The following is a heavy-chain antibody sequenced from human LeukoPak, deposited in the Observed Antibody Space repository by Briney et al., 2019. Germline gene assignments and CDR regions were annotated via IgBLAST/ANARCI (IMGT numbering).Heavy chain of an antibody. D-gene: IGHD3-10*01. V-gene: IGHV3-23*01. CDR2: LSGSGGTT. CDR3: ARAEGSRSSFDY. CDR1: GFTFSSYG. Sequence: GGSLRLSCAASGFTFSSYGMSWVRQAPGKGLEWVSALSGSGGTTYNADSVKGRFTISRDNSKNTLYLQMNSLRVEDTAVYYCARAEGSRSSFDYWGQGTLVTVSS. J-gene: IGHJ4*02.